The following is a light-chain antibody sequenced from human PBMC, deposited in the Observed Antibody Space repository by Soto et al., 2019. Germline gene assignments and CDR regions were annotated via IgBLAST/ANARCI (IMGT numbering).Light chain of an antibody. Sequence: DIQMTQSPSTLSASVGDGVTITCRASQRISTWLAWYQQKPGKAPKLLISDASSLETGVPSRFSGSGSGTEFPITINRLQPDDFATYYCQQYKSYWTFGQGTKVDIK. CDR1: QRISTW. J-gene: IGKJ1*01. CDR3: QQYKSYWT. CDR2: DAS. V-gene: IGKV1-5*01.